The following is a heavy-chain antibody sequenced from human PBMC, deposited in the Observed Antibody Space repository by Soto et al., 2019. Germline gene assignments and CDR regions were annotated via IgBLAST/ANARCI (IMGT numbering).Heavy chain of an antibody. V-gene: IGHV4-59*01. CDR1: GGSISSYY. Sequence: PSETLSLTCTVSGGSISSYYWSWIRQPPGKGLEWIGYIYYSGSTNYNPPLKSRVTISVDTSKNQFSLKLSSVTAADTAVYYCARGGLEYSSSWQADYWGQGTLVTVSS. CDR2: IYYSGST. D-gene: IGHD6-13*01. CDR3: ARGGLEYSSSWQADY. J-gene: IGHJ4*02.